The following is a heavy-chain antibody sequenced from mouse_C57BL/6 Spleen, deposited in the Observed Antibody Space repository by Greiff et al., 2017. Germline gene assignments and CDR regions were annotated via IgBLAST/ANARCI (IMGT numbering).Heavy chain of an antibody. CDR1: GFTFSSYT. Sequence: EVKVVESGGGLVKPGGSLKLSCAASGFTFSSYTMSWVRQTPEKRLEWVATISGGGGNTYYPDSVKGRFTISRDNAKNTLYLQMSSLRSEDTALYYCARTYYSNYGRYFDVWGTGTTVTVSS. CDR2: ISGGGGNT. V-gene: IGHV5-9*01. J-gene: IGHJ1*03. D-gene: IGHD2-5*01. CDR3: ARTYYSNYGRYFDV.